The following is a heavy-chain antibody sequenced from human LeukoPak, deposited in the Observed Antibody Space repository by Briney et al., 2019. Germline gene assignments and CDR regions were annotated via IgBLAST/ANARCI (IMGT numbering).Heavy chain of an antibody. CDR1: GGSISSGGYY. CDR3: ARGDYPSSTASLNWFDP. D-gene: IGHD4-17*01. Sequence: PSETLSLTCTVSGGSISSGGYYWSWIRQHPGKGLEWIGYIYYSGSTYYNPSLKSRVTISVDTSKNQFSLKLSSVTAADTAVYYCARGDYPSSTASLNWFDPWGQETLVTVSS. V-gene: IGHV4-31*03. CDR2: IYYSGST. J-gene: IGHJ5*02.